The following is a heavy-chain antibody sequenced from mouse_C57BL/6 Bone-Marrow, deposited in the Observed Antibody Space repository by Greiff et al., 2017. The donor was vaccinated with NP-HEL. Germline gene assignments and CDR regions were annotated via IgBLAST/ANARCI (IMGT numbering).Heavy chain of an antibody. CDR1: GFTFTDYY. CDR2: IRNKANGYTT. J-gene: IGHJ4*01. Sequence: EVKLMESGGGLVQPGGSLSLSCAASGFTFTDYYMSWVRQPPGKALEWLGFIRNKANGYTTEYSASVKGRFTISRDNSQSILYLQMNALRAEDSATYYCARYYYAMDYWGRGTSVTVSS. CDR3: ARYYYAMDY. V-gene: IGHV7-3*01.